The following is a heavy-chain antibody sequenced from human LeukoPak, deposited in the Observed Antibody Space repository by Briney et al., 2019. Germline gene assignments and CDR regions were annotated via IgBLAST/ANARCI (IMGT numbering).Heavy chain of an antibody. D-gene: IGHD3-9*01. CDR2: IKQDGSEK. CDR1: GFTFSSYW. J-gene: IGHJ4*02. CDR3: GRGMVLRYFDWLPVYYFDY. Sequence: GRSLRLACAASGFTFSSYWMSWVRQAQGKGLEWVANIKQDGSEKYYVDSVKGRFTISRDNAKNSLYLQMNSLRAEDTAVYYCGRGMVLRYFDWLPVYYFDYWGQGTLVTVSS. V-gene: IGHV3-7*01.